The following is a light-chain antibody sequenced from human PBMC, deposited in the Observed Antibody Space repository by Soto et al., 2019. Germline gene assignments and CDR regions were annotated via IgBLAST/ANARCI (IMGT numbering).Light chain of an antibody. V-gene: IGKV3-20*01. CDR1: QSVSSSY. J-gene: IGKJ4*01. CDR3: QQFSSYPLT. CDR2: DAS. Sequence: EIVLTQSPCTLSLSPGERATLSCRASQSVSSSYLAWYQQKPGQAPRLLIYDASNRATGIPARFSGSGSGTDFTLTISRLEPEDFAVYYCQQFSSYPLTFGGGTKVDI.